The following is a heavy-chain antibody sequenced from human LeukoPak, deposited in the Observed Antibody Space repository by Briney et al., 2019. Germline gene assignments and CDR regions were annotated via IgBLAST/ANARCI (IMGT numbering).Heavy chain of an antibody. CDR2: MNPNSGNT. D-gene: IGHD6-13*01. CDR1: GYTFTSYD. CDR3: ARSSSSPAKTKKNWFDP. V-gene: IGHV1-8*01. Sequence: GASVKVSCKASGYTFTSYDINWVRQATGQGLEWMGWMNPNSGNTGYAQKFQGRVTMTRNTSISTAYMELSSLRSEDTAVYYCARSSSSPAKTKKNWFDPWGQGTLVTVSS. J-gene: IGHJ5*02.